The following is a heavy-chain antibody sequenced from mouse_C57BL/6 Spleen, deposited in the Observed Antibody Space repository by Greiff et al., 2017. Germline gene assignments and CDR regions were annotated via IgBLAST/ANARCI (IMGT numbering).Heavy chain of an antibody. V-gene: IGHV1-52*01. CDR1: GYTFTSYW. Sequence: QVQLQQSGAELVRPGSSVKLSCKASGYTFTSYWMHWVKQRPIQGLEWIGNIDPSDSETHYNQKFKDKATLTVDKSSSTAYMQLSSLTSEDSAVYYCARDGGSSYEGWFAYWGQGTLVTVSA. J-gene: IGHJ3*01. CDR3: ARDGGSSYEGWFAY. CDR2: IDPSDSET. D-gene: IGHD1-1*01.